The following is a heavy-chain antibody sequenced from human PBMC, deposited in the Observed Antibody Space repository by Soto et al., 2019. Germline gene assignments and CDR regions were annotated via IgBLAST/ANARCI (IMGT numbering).Heavy chain of an antibody. CDR3: ANVYDILTGSPNFDY. Sequence: GGSLRLSCAASGFTFSSYGMHWVRQAPGKGLEWVAVISYDGSNKYYADSVKGRFTISRDNSKNTLYLQMNSLRAEDTAVYYCANVYDILTGSPNFDYWGQGTLVTVSS. CDR2: ISYDGSNK. J-gene: IGHJ4*02. V-gene: IGHV3-30*18. D-gene: IGHD3-9*01. CDR1: GFTFSSYG.